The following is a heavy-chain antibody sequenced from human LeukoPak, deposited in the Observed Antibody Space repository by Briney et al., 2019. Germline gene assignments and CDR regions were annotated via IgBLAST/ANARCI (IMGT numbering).Heavy chain of an antibody. Sequence: SVKVSCKTSGYTFTGYYIHWVRQAPGQGLEWMGGIIPIFGTANYAQKFQGRVTITADESTSTAYMELSSLRSEDTAVYYCARDLKDYYGSGSSFDYWGQGTLVTVSS. V-gene: IGHV1-69*13. CDR2: IIPIFGTA. D-gene: IGHD3-10*01. CDR3: ARDLKDYYGSGSSFDY. J-gene: IGHJ4*02. CDR1: GYTFTGYY.